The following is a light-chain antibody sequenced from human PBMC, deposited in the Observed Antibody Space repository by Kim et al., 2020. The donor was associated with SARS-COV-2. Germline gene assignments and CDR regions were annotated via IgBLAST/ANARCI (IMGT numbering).Light chain of an antibody. V-gene: IGLV3-19*01. J-gene: IGLJ3*02. CDR1: SLRSYY. Sequence: SSELTQDPDVDVNIGQTDWITCQGYSLRSYYASWYQQKPGQAPILVIYSKDNRPSGIPDRFSGSSSGDTASLTITGAHAEDEADYFCHSRDSSGNHLVFAAG. CDR2: SKD. CDR3: HSRDSSGNHLV.